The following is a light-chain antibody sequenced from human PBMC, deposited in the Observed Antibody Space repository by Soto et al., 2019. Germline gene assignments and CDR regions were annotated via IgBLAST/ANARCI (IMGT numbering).Light chain of an antibody. V-gene: IGKV3-15*01. J-gene: IGKJ4*01. CDR2: AAS. CDR3: QQYNNWPPLT. Sequence: EIVMTQSPATLSVSPGESATLSCRASQTISSNLAWYRHKPGQAPRLLIYAASTRATGIPARFRGSGSGTEFTLTISSLQSEDFAVYYCQQYNNWPPLTFGGGTKVEIK. CDR1: QTISSN.